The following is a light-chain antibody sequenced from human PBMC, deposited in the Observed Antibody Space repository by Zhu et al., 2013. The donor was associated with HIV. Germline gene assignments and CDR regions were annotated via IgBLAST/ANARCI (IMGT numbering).Light chain of an antibody. CDR2: VAS. CDR3: QQTYYSPWT. V-gene: IGKV1-12*01. Sequence: DIQMTQSPSSVSASIGDRVTITCRASQGIDSWLSWYQQKPGEAPKLLIYVASILQSGVPSRFSGSGSGTDFTLTISSLQPEDFATYYCQQTYYSPWTFGQGTKVEFK. CDR1: QGIDSW. J-gene: IGKJ1*01.